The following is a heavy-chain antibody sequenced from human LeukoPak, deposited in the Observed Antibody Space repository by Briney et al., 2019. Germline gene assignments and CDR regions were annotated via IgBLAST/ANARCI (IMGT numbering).Heavy chain of an antibody. CDR3: ASLIVGPIPSDY. Sequence: SVKLSCKASGGTFSSYAISWVRQAPGHRLEWMGRIIPIIGIANYAQKFQGRVTITADKSTSTAYMELSSLRSEDTAVYYCASLIVGPIPSDYWGQGTLVTVSS. CDR1: GGTFSSYA. D-gene: IGHD1-26*01. CDR2: IIPIIGIA. J-gene: IGHJ4*02. V-gene: IGHV1-69*04.